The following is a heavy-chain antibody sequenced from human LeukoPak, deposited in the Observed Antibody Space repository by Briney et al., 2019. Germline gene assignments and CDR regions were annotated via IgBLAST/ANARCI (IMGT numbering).Heavy chain of an antibody. D-gene: IGHD6-13*01. CDR1: GFTFSSYW. V-gene: IGHV3-7*01. J-gene: IGHJ4*02. CDR3: ERARFELTAAGHFDY. Sequence: GGSLRLSCAASGFTFSSYWMSWVRQAPGKGLEWVANIKQDGSEKYYVDSVKGRFTISRDNAKNSLYLQMNSLRAEDTAVYYCERARFELTAAGHFDYWGQGTLVTVSS. CDR2: IKQDGSEK.